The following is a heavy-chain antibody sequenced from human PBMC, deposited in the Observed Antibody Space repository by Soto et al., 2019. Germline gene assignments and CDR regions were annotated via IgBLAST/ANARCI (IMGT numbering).Heavy chain of an antibody. CDR2: ISDDGSNE. V-gene: IGHV3-30*18. CDR1: GFTFSSFG. Sequence: GGSLRLSCEASGFTFSSFGMHWVRQAPGKGLEWVARISDDGSNEYYADSVKGRFTISRDNSKKTLYMQMNSLRPDDTAVYYCAKLAMTTVTATDYWGQGSLVTVSS. J-gene: IGHJ4*02. D-gene: IGHD4-4*01. CDR3: AKLAMTTVTATDY.